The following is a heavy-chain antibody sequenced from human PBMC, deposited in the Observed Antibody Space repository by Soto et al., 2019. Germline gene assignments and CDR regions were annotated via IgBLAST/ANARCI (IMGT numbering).Heavy chain of an antibody. CDR2: ISYDGSNN. V-gene: IGHV3-30-3*01. CDR1: GFTFSSYA. Sequence: QVQLVESGGGVVQPGRSLRLSCAASGFTFSSYAMHWVRQAPGKGLEWVAVISYDGSNNYYADSVKGRFTISRDNSKNTLYLQMNSLRAEDTAVYYCASARITMIVDSWGQGTLVTVSS. J-gene: IGHJ4*02. D-gene: IGHD3-22*01. CDR3: ASARITMIVDS.